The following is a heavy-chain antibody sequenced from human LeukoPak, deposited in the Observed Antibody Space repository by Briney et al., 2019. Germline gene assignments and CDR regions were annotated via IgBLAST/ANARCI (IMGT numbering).Heavy chain of an antibody. CDR3: ARGYGSGSYLHLIDS. J-gene: IGHJ4*02. CDR1: GGSFSGYY. CDR2: INHSGST. D-gene: IGHD3-10*01. V-gene: IGHV4-34*01. Sequence: SETLSLTCAVYGGSFSGYYWSWIRQPPGRGLEWIGEINHSGSTNYNPSLKSRVTISVDTSKNQFSLKLTSVTAADTAMYYCARGYGSGSYLHLIDSRGQGILVTVSS.